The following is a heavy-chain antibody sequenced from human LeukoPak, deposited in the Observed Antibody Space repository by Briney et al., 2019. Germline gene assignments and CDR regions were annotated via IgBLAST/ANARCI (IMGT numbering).Heavy chain of an antibody. CDR3: ARNYGDYFWFDP. CDR2: INPNSGGT. D-gene: IGHD4-17*01. J-gene: IGHJ5*02. V-gene: IGHV1-2*02. CDR1: GYTFTDYY. Sequence: ASVKVSCKASGYTFTDYYIHWVRQAPGQGLEWMGWINPNSGGTKYVQKFQGKFTMTSVRSISTAYMEMSRLTSDDTAVYYCARNYGDYFWFDPWGQGTLVTVSS.